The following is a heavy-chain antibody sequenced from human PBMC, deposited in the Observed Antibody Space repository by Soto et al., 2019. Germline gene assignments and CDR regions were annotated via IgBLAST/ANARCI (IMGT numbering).Heavy chain of an antibody. Sequence: GGSLRLSCAASGFTFSSYTMNWVRQAPGKGLEWVSYISTSSSTIYYADSVKGRFTISRDNAKNSLYLQMNSLRDEDTAVYYCASPLGITMPPYYYGMDVWGQGTTVTVSS. V-gene: IGHV3-48*02. J-gene: IGHJ6*02. CDR2: ISTSSSTI. D-gene: IGHD3-10*01. CDR3: ASPLGITMPPYYYGMDV. CDR1: GFTFSSYT.